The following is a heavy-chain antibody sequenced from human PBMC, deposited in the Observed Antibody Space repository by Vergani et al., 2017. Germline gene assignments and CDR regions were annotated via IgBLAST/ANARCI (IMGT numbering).Heavy chain of an antibody. CDR1: GGSFSGYY. J-gene: IGHJ4*02. V-gene: IGHV4-34*01. D-gene: IGHD3-3*01. Sequence: QVQLQQWGAGLLKPSETLSLTCAVYGGSFSGYYWSWIRQPPGKGLEWIGEINHSGSTNYNPSLKSRVTISVDTSKNQFSLKLISVTAAETAVYYCAKDAPSAITILDYWGQGTLVTVSS. CDR2: INHSGST. CDR3: AKDAPSAITILDY.